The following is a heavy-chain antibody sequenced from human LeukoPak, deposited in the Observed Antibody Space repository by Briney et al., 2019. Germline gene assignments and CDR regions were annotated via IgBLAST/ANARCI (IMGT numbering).Heavy chain of an antibody. CDR3: ARDLCSSTSCFFDP. CDR2: IKEDGSEE. J-gene: IGHJ5*02. CDR1: GFTFSRYW. Sequence: GGSLRLSCAASGFTFSRYWMNWVRQGPGKGLEWVANIKEDGSEENYVDSVKGRFTISRDNAKNSLYLQMNSLRAEDTAVYYCARDLCSSTSCFFDPWGQGTLVTVSS. V-gene: IGHV3-7*03. D-gene: IGHD2-2*01.